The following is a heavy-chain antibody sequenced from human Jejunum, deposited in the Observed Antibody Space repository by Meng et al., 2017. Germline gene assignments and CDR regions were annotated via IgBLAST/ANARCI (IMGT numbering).Heavy chain of an antibody. CDR2: AST. D-gene: IGHD1-26*01. J-gene: IGHJ4*02. CDR3: ARDHMGSLDY. Sequence: QLQLQESGPGLVRPSETLSLICTVSGGSVSRAGYQWGWIRQPPGKGLEWIGYASTNYNPSLKSRVTISLDTSRNQFSLSLSSVTAADTAVYYCARDHMGSLDYWGQGILVTVSS. CDR1: GGSVSRAGYQ. V-gene: IGHV4-61*08.